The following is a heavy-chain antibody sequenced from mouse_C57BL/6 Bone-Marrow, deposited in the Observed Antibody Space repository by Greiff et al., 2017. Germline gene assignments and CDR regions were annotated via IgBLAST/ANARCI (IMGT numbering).Heavy chain of an antibody. CDR1: GYTFTDYY. Sequence: EVQLQQSGPVLVKPGASVKMSCKASGYTFTDYYMNWVKQSHGKSLEWIGVINPYNGGTSYNQKFKGKATLTVDKSSSTAYMELNSLTSEDSAVYYCARSPHYYGNYWRQGTTLPVFS. CDR2: INPYNGGT. V-gene: IGHV1-19*01. J-gene: IGHJ2*01. D-gene: IGHD1-1*01. CDR3: ARSPHYYGNY.